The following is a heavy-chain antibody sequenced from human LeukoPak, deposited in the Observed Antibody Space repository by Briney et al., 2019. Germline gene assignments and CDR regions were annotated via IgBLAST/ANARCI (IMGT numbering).Heavy chain of an antibody. D-gene: IGHD3-22*01. J-gene: IGHJ4*02. V-gene: IGHV5-51*01. CDR3: ARVRGYGIWYYDSSGCDY. Sequence: GESLKISCKGSGYSFTGYWIGWVRQMPGKGLEWMGITYPGDSDTRYSPSFQGQVTISADKSISTAYLQWSSLKASDTAMYYCARVRGYGIWYYDSSGCDYWGQGTLVTGSS. CDR1: GYSFTGYW. CDR2: TYPGDSDT.